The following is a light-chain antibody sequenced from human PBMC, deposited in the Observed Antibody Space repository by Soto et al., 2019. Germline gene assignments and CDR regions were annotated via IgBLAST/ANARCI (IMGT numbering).Light chain of an antibody. V-gene: IGKV3-15*01. Sequence: LMTQSPAILSVPPGERVTLSCRASQDVGINLAWYQQKPGHAPRLVVYGASTRATAFPARFSGSGSGTEFTLTISSLQSEDLAVYYCHQYNYWPGTFGQGTKLEIK. CDR1: QDVGIN. CDR3: HQYNYWPGT. J-gene: IGKJ2*01. CDR2: GAS.